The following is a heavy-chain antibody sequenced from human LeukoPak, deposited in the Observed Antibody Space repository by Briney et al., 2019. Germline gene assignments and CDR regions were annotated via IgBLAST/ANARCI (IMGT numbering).Heavy chain of an antibody. CDR2: IYTSGST. J-gene: IGHJ3*02. V-gene: IGHV4-4*07. Sequence: SETLSLTCTVSGGSISSYYWSWIRQPAGKGLEWIGRIYTSGSTNYNPSLKSRVTMSVDTSKNQFSLKLSSVTAADTAVYYCARGGIAARRTDAFDIWGQGTMVTVSS. D-gene: IGHD6-6*01. CDR1: GGSISSYY. CDR3: ARGGIAARRTDAFDI.